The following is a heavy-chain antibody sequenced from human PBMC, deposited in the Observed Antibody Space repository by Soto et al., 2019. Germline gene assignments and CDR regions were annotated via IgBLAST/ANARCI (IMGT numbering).Heavy chain of an antibody. CDR1: GGSISSYH. CDR2: IFYTGST. Sequence: PSETLSLTCSVSGGSISSYHWSWIRQPPGKGLEWIGYIFYTGSTNYNPSLKSRVTISIDTSKNQFSLNLNSVTAADMALYYCAIYDFRSGSHDAIHIWGQGIMVTVSS. J-gene: IGHJ3*02. V-gene: IGHV4-59*01. CDR3: AIYDFRSGSHDAIHI. D-gene: IGHD3-3*01.